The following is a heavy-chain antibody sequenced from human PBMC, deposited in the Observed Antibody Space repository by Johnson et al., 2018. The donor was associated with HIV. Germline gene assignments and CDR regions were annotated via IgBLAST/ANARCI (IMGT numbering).Heavy chain of an antibody. J-gene: IGHJ3*02. CDR1: GFTFDDYA. CDR3: ARGGVTGEDHAFDI. Sequence: VQLVESGGSMVQPGRSLRLSCAASGFTFDDYAMHWVRQAPGKGLEWVSGIGTPGDTYYPGSVKGRFTISRENAKNSLYLQMNSLRAGDTAVYYCARGGVTGEDHAFDIWGQGTMVTVSS. V-gene: IGHV3-13*01. D-gene: IGHD7-27*01. CDR2: IGTPGDT.